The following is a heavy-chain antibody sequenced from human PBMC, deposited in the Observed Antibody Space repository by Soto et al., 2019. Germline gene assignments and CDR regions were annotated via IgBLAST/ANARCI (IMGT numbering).Heavy chain of an antibody. CDR2: IIPIFGTA. CDR1: GGTFSSYA. V-gene: IGHV1-69*13. J-gene: IGHJ4*02. Sequence: SVKVSCKASGGTFSSYAISWVRQAPGQGLEWMGGIIPIFGTANYAQKFQGRVTITADESTSTAYMELSSLRSEDTAVYYCARGYCSGGSCYAFDYWGQGTLVTVSS. CDR3: ARGYCSGGSCYAFDY. D-gene: IGHD2-15*01.